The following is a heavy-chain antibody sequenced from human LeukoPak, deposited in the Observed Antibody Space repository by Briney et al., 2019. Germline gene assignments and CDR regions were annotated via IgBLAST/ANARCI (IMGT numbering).Heavy chain of an antibody. CDR1: GFTFSSYG. J-gene: IGHJ1*01. CDR3: AKDSEFDFYDSSGYPGYFQR. V-gene: IGHV3-30*18. Sequence: PGRSLRLSCAASGFTFSSYGMHWVRQAPGKGLEWVAVISYDGSNKYYADSVKGRFTISRDNSKNTLYLQMNSLRAEDTAVYYCAKDSEFDFYDSSGYPGYFQRWGQGTLVTVSS. D-gene: IGHD3-22*01. CDR2: ISYDGSNK.